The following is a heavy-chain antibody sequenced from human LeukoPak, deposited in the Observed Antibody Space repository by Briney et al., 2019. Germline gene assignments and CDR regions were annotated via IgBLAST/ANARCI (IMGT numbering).Heavy chain of an antibody. J-gene: IGHJ6*02. CDR1: GYTFTGYY. V-gene: IGHV1-2*02. D-gene: IGHD2-15*01. CDR2: INPNSGGT. CDR3: ARDWDCCGLGMDV. Sequence: ASVKVSCKASGYTFTGYYMHWVRQAPGQGLKWMGWINPNSGGTNYAQKFQGRVTMTRDTSISTAYMELSRLRSDDTAVYYCARDWDCCGLGMDVWGQGTTVTVSS.